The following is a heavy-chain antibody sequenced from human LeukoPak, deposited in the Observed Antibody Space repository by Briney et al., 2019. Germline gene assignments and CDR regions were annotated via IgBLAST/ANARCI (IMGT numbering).Heavy chain of an antibody. V-gene: IGHV3-20*04. CDR3: ATSRIAVAGRDY. Sequence: GGSLRLSCAASGFTFDDYGMSWVRQAPGKGLEWVSGINWSGGSTGYADSVKGRFTISRDNAKNSLYLQKNSLRAEDTALYYCATSRIAVAGRDYWGQGTLVTVSS. J-gene: IGHJ4*02. CDR1: GFTFDDYG. D-gene: IGHD6-19*01. CDR2: INWSGGST.